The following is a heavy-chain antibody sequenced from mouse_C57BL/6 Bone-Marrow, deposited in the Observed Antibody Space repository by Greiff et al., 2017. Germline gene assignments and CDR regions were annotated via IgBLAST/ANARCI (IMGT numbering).Heavy chain of an antibody. CDR3: ARNGYDGYSAWFAY. D-gene: IGHD2-3*01. V-gene: IGHV2-9-1*01. Sequence: VKLMESGPGLVAPPQSLSITCTVSGFSLTSYAISWVRQPPGKGLEWLGVIWTGGGTNYNSALKSRLSISKDNSKSQVFLKMNSLQTDDTARYYCARNGYDGYSAWFAYWGQGTLVTVSA. J-gene: IGHJ3*01. CDR1: GFSLTSYA. CDR2: IWTGGGT.